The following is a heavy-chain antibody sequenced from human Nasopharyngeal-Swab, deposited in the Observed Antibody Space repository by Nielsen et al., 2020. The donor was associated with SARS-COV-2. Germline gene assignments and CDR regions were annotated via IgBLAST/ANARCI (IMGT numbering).Heavy chain of an antibody. D-gene: IGHD2-2*01. CDR1: GGSFSAYY. J-gene: IGHJ6*03. CDR2: INHSGST. V-gene: IGHV4-34*01. CDR3: ARGLSGIVPAPILGLGPHYYYYYMDV. Sequence: GSLRLSCAVYGGSFSAYYWGWIRQPPGKGLEWIAEINHSGSTNYNPSLKSRVTLSVDTSMNQFSLELRSVTAADTAVYYCARGLSGIVPAPILGLGPHYYYYYMDVWGKGTTATVSS.